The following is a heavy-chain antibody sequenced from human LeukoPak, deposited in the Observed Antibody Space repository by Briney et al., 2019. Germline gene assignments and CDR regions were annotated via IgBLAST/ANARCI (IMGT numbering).Heavy chain of an antibody. CDR1: GGTFSGYA. CDR3: ARGGGYCSSTSCFDY. J-gene: IGHJ4*02. D-gene: IGHD2-2*03. V-gene: IGHV1-69*05. Sequence: GASVKVSCKASGGTFSGYAISWVRQAPGQGLEWMGGIIPIFGTANYAQKFQGRVTITTDESTSTAYMELSSLRSEDTAVYYCARGGGYCSSTSCFDYWGQGTLVTVSS. CDR2: IIPIFGTA.